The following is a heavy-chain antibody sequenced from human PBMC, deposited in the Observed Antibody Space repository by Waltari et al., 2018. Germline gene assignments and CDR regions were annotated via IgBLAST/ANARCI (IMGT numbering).Heavy chain of an antibody. CDR1: RGSISNYY. CDR3: ARTYYDSSGYWVDYFDY. CDR2: IYYSGSI. D-gene: IGHD3-22*01. V-gene: IGHV4-59*01. Sequence: QVQLQESGPGLVKPSETLSLTCTVSRGSISNYYWSWIRQPPGKGLEWIGYIYYSGSINYNPSLKSRVTISVDTSKNQFSLNLSSVTAADTAVYYCARTYYDSSGYWVDYFDYWGQGTLVTVSS. J-gene: IGHJ4*02.